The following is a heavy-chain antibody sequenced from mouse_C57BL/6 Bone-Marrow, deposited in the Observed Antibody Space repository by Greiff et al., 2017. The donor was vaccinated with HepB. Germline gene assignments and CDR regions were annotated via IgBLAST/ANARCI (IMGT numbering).Heavy chain of an antibody. J-gene: IGHJ1*03. CDR2: INPNNGGT. Sequence: EVQLQQSGPELVKPGASVKIPCKASGYTFTDYNMDWVKQSHGKSLEWIGDINPNNGGTIYNQKFKGKATLTVDKSSSTAYMELRSLTSEDTAVHYCARSVYGNYAVHWYFDVWGTGTTVTVSS. CDR3: ARSVYGNYAVHWYFDV. D-gene: IGHD2-1*01. CDR1: GYTFTDYN. V-gene: IGHV1-18*01.